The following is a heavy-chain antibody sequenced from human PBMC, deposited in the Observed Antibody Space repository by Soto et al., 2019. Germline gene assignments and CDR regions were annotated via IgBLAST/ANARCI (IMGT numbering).Heavy chain of an antibody. J-gene: IGHJ6*02. CDR1: GYTLTTYG. CDR3: ARVIGAKELHGMDV. CDR2: ISVYNGNT. V-gene: IGHV1-18*01. D-gene: IGHD1-26*01. Sequence: QVQLVQSGAEVKNPGASVKVSCKASGYTLTTYGISWVRQAPGQGLEWMGWISVYNGNTNYAQKVQGSVTMTTDTSTSTAYMELRSLKSDDTAVYYCARVIGAKELHGMDVWGQGSTVTVSS.